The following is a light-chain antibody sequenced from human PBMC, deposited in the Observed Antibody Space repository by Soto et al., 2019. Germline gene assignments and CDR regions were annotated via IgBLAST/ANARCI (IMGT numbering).Light chain of an antibody. J-gene: IGLJ2*01. CDR1: KIGSQS. CDR3: QVCDISSDHPVV. Sequence: SYELTQPPSVSVAPGKTARITCGGNKIGSQSVHWYQQKPGQAPVLVIYYDSDRPSGIPERFSGSNSGNTATLTISRVEARDEADYYCQVCDISSDHPVVFGGGTKLTVL. V-gene: IGLV3-21*04. CDR2: YDS.